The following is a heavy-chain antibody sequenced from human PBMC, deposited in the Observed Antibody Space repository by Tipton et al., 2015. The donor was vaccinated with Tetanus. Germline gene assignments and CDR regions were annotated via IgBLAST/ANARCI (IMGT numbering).Heavy chain of an antibody. CDR3: ARHSYYYDSSGYYPI. CDR2: IYPGDSDT. J-gene: IGHJ3*02. CDR1: GYSFTSYW. V-gene: IGHV5-51*01. D-gene: IGHD3-22*01. Sequence: QLVQSGTEVKKPGESLKISCKGSGYSFTSYWIGWVRQMPGKGLEWMGIIYPGDSDTRYSPSFQGQVTISADKSISTAYLQWSSLKASDTAMYYCARHSYYYDSSGYYPIWGQGTMVTVSS.